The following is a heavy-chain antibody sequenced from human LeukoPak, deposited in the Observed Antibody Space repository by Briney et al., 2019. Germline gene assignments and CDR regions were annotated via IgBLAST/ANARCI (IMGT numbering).Heavy chain of an antibody. D-gene: IGHD1-26*01. J-gene: IGHJ6*02. Sequence: SVKVSCKASGFTFTSSAMQWVRQARGQRLEWIGWIVVGSGNTNYAQKFQERVTITRDMSTSTAYMELSSLRSEDTAVYYCAAEGGGGSYYYYYGMDVWGQGSLVTVSS. CDR2: IVVGSGNT. CDR1: GFTFTSSA. V-gene: IGHV1-58*02. CDR3: AAEGGGGSYYYYYGMDV.